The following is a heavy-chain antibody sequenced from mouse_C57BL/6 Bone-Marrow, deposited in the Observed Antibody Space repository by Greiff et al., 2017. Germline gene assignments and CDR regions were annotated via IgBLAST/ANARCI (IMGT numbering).Heavy chain of an antibody. Sequence: VKLQESGAELARPGASVKLSCKASGYTFTSYGISWVKQRTGQGLEWIGEIYPRSGNTYYNEKLKGKATLTADKSSSTAYMELRSLTSEDSAVYFCARRDYGSSYRYWGQGTTLTVSS. CDR3: ARRDYGSSYRY. V-gene: IGHV1-81*01. D-gene: IGHD1-1*01. J-gene: IGHJ2*01. CDR1: GYTFTSYG. CDR2: IYPRSGNT.